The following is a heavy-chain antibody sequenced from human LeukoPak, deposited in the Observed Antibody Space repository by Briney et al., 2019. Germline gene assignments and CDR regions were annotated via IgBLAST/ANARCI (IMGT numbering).Heavy chain of an antibody. CDR1: GYTFTTYD. J-gene: IGHJ4*02. CDR2: MNPNSGNT. V-gene: IGHV1-8*01. Sequence: ASVKVSCEASGYTFTTYDINWVRQAAGQGLEWMGWMNPNSGNTGNAQKFQGRVTMTRNTSISTAYMELTSLTSEDTAVYFCASIAAPGNGRLNFWGQGTLVTVSS. CDR3: ASIAAPGNGRLNF. D-gene: IGHD6-13*01.